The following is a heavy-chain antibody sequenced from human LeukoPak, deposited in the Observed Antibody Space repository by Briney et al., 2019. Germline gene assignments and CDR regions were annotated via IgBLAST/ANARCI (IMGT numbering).Heavy chain of an antibody. CDR3: ARVLRDASGYYDY. D-gene: IGHD3-22*01. CDR2: ISNHGGDK. Sequence: PGGSLRLSCGASGFTFSSYAMHWVRQAPGKGVEYVSAISNHGGDKYYANSVKGRFTISRDTSKTTLYLQMAILRAEDMAVYYCARVLRDASGYYDYWGQGTLVTVSS. J-gene: IGHJ4*02. V-gene: IGHV3-64*01. CDR1: GFTFSSYA.